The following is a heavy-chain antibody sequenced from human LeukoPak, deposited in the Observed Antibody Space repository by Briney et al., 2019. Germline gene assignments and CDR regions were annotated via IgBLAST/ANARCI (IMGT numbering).Heavy chain of an antibody. CDR3: ARSVDYFDNTGPHMMFDY. D-gene: IGHD3-22*01. CDR1: GDSITSHY. CDR2: IYYTGIT. J-gene: IGHJ4*02. Sequence: SETLSLTCNVSGDSITSHYWNWIRQPPGKGLEWIGYIYYTGITKYNPSLTGRVSMSVDTSKNQFFLKMNSVTAADTAVYHCARSVDYFDNTGPHMMFDYWGQGSLVTVSS. V-gene: IGHV4-59*11.